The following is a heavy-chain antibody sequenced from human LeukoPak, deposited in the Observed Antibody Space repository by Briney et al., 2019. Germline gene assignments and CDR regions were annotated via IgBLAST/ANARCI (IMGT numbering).Heavy chain of an antibody. V-gene: IGHV4-59*04. J-gene: IGHJ4*02. D-gene: IGHD3-9*01. CDR3: AATYYDILTGYYKDY. CDR1: GGSISSYY. Sequence: SETLSLTCTVSGGSISSYYWSWIRQPPGKGLEWIGYIYHSGSTYYNPSLKSRVTISVDRSKNQFSLKLSSVTAADTAVYYCAATYYDILTGYYKDYWGQGTLVTVSS. CDR2: IYHSGST.